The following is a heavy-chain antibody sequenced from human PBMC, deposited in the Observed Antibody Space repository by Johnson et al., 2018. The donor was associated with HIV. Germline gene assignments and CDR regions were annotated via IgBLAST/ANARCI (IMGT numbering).Heavy chain of an antibody. D-gene: IGHD4-17*01. CDR3: ARDRHLTVTYAFDI. CDR2: IKQDGSEK. Sequence: VQLVESGGGLIQPGGSLRLSCAASGFTFRSYWMSWVRQAPGKGLEWVANIKQDGSEKYYVDSVKGRFTISRDNSKNTLYLQMNSLRAEDTAVYYCARDRHLTVTYAFDIWGQGTMVTVSS. J-gene: IGHJ3*02. CDR1: GFTFRSYW. V-gene: IGHV3-7*01.